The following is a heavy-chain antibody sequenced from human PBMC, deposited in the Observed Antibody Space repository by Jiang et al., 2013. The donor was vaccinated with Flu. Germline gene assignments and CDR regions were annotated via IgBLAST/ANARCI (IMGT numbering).Heavy chain of an antibody. Sequence: GSGLVKPSETFSLTCIVSGGSISTADYYWGWIRQPPGKGWSGFATISYSGTTYYNPSLKSRVTISVDTSKNQFSLRLTSVTAADTAVYYCAGHEYAIATKHWGQGTLVAVSS. CDR2: ISYSGTT. V-gene: IGHV4-39*01. D-gene: IGHD1-26*01. J-gene: IGHJ4*02. CDR3: AGHEYAIATKH. CDR1: GGSISTADYY.